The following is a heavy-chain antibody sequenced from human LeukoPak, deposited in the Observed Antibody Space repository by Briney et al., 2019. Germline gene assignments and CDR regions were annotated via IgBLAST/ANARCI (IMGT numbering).Heavy chain of an antibody. D-gene: IGHD2-15*01. V-gene: IGHV3-30*04. CDR2: ISYDGSNK. J-gene: IGHJ4*02. CDR1: GFTFSSYA. CDR3: ARDISGGSYLY. Sequence: GGSLRLSCAASGFTFSSYAMHWVRQAPGTGLEWVAVISYDGSNKYSADSVKGRFTISRDNSKNTLYLQMNSLRAEDTAVYYCARDISGGSYLYWGQGTLVTVSS.